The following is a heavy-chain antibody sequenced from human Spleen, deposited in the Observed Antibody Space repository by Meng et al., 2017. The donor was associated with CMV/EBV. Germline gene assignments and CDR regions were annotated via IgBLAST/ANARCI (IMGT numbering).Heavy chain of an antibody. V-gene: IGHV1-2*02. CDR2: VNPNSGGA. D-gene: IGHD2-21*01. CDR3: ARGGGAAYFDY. Sequence: ASVKVSCKASGYTFTSYGISWVRQAPGQGLEWMGWVNPNSGGANYAQQFQGRVTMTRDTSISTASVELSGLRSDDTAVYFCARGGGAAYFDYWGPGTLVTVSS. CDR1: GYTFTSYG. J-gene: IGHJ4*02.